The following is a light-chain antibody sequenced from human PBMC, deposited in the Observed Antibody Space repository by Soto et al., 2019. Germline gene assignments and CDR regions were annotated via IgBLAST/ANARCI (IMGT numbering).Light chain of an antibody. V-gene: IGLV1-40*01. CDR2: GNR. Sequence: QSVLTQPPSVSGAPGQRVTISCTGTSSDLGAGFDVHWYQQLPGTAPKLLIYGNRNRPSGVPDRFSGSKSATSASLAITGLQAEDEADYYCQAYDSSLSGGVVFGAGTKLTVL. J-gene: IGLJ2*01. CDR3: QAYDSSLSGGVV. CDR1: SSDLGAGFD.